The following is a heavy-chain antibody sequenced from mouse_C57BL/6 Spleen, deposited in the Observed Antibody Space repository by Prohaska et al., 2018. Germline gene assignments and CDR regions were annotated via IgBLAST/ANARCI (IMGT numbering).Heavy chain of an antibody. Sequence: DVQLQESGPGLVKPSQSLSLTCSVTGYSITSGYYWNWIRQFPGNKLEWMGYISYDGSNNYNPSLKNRISITRDTSKNQFFLKLNSVTTEDTATYYCARDHYGSSAMDYWGQGTSVTVSS. CDR2: ISYDGSN. CDR3: ARDHYGSSAMDY. D-gene: IGHD1-1*01. V-gene: IGHV3-6*01. CDR1: GYSITSGYY. J-gene: IGHJ4*01.